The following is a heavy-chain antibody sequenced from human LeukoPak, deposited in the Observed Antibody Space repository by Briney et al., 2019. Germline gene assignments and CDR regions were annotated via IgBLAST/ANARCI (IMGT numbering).Heavy chain of an antibody. D-gene: IGHD2-15*01. CDR1: GFTLSSYW. CDR2: INSDGSST. J-gene: IGHJ4*02. Sequence: GGSLRLSCAASGFTLSSYWMHWVRQAPGKGLVWVSRINSDGSSTSYADSVKGRFTISRDNSKNTLYLQMNSLRAEDTAVYYCAKDQVGGYCSGGSCYGLFDYWGQGTLVTVSS. CDR3: AKDQVGGYCSGGSCYGLFDY. V-gene: IGHV3-74*01.